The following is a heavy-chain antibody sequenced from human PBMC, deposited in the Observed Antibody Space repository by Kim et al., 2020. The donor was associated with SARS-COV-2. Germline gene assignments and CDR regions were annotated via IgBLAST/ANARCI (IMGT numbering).Heavy chain of an antibody. CDR2: IWYDGSNK. J-gene: IGHJ6*02. Sequence: GGSLRLSCAASGFTFSSYGMHWVRQAPGKGLEWVAVIWYDGSNKYYADSVKGRFTISRDNSKNTLYLQMNSLRAEDTAVYYCAKGYGSGRDYYYYYGMDVWGQGTTVTVSS. V-gene: IGHV3-33*06. D-gene: IGHD3-10*01. CDR1: GFTFSSYG. CDR3: AKGYGSGRDYYYYYGMDV.